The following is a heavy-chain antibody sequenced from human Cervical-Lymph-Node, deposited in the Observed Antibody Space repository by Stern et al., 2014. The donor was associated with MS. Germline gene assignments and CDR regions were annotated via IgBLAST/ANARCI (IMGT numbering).Heavy chain of an antibody. Sequence: VQLVQSGGGLVQPGGSLRLSCAASGFTFSSYWMSWVRQAPGKGLEWVANLEKDGSDKYYVDSVKGRFTISRDNGKNSLYLQMTSLRAEDTAVYYCARDLSVAADFYGMDVWGQGTTVAVS. CDR1: GFTFSSYW. J-gene: IGHJ6*02. V-gene: IGHV3-7*01. CDR3: ARDLSVAADFYGMDV. CDR2: LEKDGSDK. D-gene: IGHD6-19*01.